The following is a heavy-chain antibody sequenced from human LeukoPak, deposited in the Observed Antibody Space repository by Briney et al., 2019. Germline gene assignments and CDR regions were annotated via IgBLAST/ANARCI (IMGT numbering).Heavy chain of an antibody. CDR3: ARAHGCMEWWN. J-gene: IGHJ4*02. D-gene: IGHD3-3*01. CDR2: IYYSGST. Sequence: SETLSLTCTVSGGSISSYYWSWIRQPPGKGLEWIGYIYYSGSTNYNPSLKSRVTISVDTSKNQFSLKLSSVTAADTAVYYCARAHGCMEWWNWGQGTLVTVSS. CDR1: GGSISSYY. V-gene: IGHV4-59*01.